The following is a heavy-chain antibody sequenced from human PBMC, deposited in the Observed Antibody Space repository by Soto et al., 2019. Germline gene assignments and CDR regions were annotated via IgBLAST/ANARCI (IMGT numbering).Heavy chain of an antibody. CDR2: ISYDGSNK. D-gene: IGHD3-3*01. J-gene: IGHJ4*02. Sequence: GGSLRLSCAASGFTFSSYGMHWVRQAPGKGLEWVAVISYDGSNKYYADSVKGRFTISRDNSKNTLYLQMNSLRAEDTAVYYCAKDERYYDFWSGYFEPQYYLDYWGQGTLVTVSS. V-gene: IGHV3-30*18. CDR3: AKDERYYDFWSGYFEPQYYLDY. CDR1: GFTFSSYG.